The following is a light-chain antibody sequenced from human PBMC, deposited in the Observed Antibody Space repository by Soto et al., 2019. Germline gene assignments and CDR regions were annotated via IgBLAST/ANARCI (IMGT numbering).Light chain of an antibody. CDR1: QSISTY. CDR3: QQSFITPPLT. CDR2: GAS. V-gene: IGKV1-39*01. Sequence: DIQMTQSPSFMAASIGDRIIITCRASQSISTYLNWYQQKPGKAPSLLIYGASTLQNGVPSRFSGSGSATDYTLTISSLQPEDFATYYGQQSFITPPLTFGGGTKVEMK. J-gene: IGKJ4*01.